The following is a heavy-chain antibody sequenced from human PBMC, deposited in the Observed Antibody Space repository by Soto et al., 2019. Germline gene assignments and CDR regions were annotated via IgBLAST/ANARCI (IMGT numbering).Heavy chain of an antibody. CDR3: AKVEYYYDSSAPEAAFDI. CDR2: ISGSGGST. Sequence: PRLSCAASGFTFSSYAMSWVRQAPGKGLEWVSAISGSGGSTYYADSVRGRFTISRDNSKNTLYLQMNSLRAEDTAVYYCAKVEYYYDSSAPEAAFDIWGQGTMVTVSS. V-gene: IGHV3-23*01. CDR1: GFTFSSYA. D-gene: IGHD3-22*01. J-gene: IGHJ3*02.